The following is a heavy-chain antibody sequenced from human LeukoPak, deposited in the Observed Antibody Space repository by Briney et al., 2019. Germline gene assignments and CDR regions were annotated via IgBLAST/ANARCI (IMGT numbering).Heavy chain of an antibody. CDR3: ATLGSQSSPRSPAFYYYMDV. V-gene: IGHV1-2*02. D-gene: IGHD3-16*01. CDR1: GYTFTGYY. CDR2: INPNSGGT. Sequence: GASVKVSCKASGYTFTGYYMHWVRQAPGQGLEWMGWINPNSGGTNYAQKFQGRVTMTRDTSISTAYMELSRLRSDDTAVYYCATLGSQSSPRSPAFYYYMDVWGKGTTVTVSS. J-gene: IGHJ6*03.